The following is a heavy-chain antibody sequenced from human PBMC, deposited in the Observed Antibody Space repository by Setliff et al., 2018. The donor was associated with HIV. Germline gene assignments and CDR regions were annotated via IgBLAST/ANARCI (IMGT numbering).Heavy chain of an antibody. CDR2: IKSKTDGGTT. D-gene: IGHD3-22*01. J-gene: IGHJ1*01. CDR3: AKWEGYYPSPPEYFHH. CDR1: GFTFSNAW. Sequence: GGSLRLSCAASGFTFSNAWMSWVRQAPGKGLEWVGRIKSKTDGGTTDYAAPVKGRFTISRDDSKNTLYLQMNSLKTEDTAVYYCAKWEGYYPSPPEYFHHWGQGSLVTVSS. V-gene: IGHV3-15*01.